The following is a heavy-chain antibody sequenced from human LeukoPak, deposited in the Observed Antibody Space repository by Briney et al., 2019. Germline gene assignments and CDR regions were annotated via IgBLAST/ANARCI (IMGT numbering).Heavy chain of an antibody. CDR2: IIPIFGTA. Sequence: SVKVSCKASGGTFTSYAISWVRQAPGQGLEWMGGIIPIFGTANYAQKFQGRFTITADESTSTAYMELSSLRSEDTAVYYCARVSGVLRYFDSNYYMDVWGKGTTVTVSS. CDR1: GGTFTSYA. CDR3: ARVSGVLRYFDSNYYMDV. D-gene: IGHD3-9*01. J-gene: IGHJ6*03. V-gene: IGHV1-69*13.